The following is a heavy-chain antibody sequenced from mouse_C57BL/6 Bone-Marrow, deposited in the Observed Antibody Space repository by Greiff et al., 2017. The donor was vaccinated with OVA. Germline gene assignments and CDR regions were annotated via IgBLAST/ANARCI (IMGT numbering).Heavy chain of an antibody. D-gene: IGHD3-3*01. CDR1: GFTFSSYA. CDR3: ARGGTLYAMDY. CDR2: ISDGGSYT. V-gene: IGHV5-4*03. J-gene: IGHJ4*01. Sequence: VMLVESGGGLVKPGGSLKLSCAASGFTFSSYAMSWVRQTPEKRLEWVATISDGGSYTYYPDNVKGRFTISRDNAKNNLYLQMSHLKSEDTAMYYCARGGTLYAMDYWGQGTSVTVSS.